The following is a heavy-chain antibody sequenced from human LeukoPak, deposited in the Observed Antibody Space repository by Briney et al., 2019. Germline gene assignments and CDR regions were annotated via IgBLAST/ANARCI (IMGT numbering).Heavy chain of an antibody. V-gene: IGHV3-21*01. J-gene: IGHJ3*01. Sequence: GGSLRLSCAASGFTFSIYSMNWVRQAPGKGLEWVSSIGGTSSSLYYAESVKGRFTISRDNARNSLYLQMSSLRVDDTAVYYCAKEAGQDYGALDAFDVWGQGTMVTVSS. CDR3: AKEAGQDYGALDAFDV. CDR1: GFTFSIYS. D-gene: IGHD4-17*01. CDR2: IGGTSSSL.